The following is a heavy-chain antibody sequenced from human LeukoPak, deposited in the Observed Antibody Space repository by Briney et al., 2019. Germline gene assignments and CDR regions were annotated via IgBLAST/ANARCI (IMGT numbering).Heavy chain of an antibody. D-gene: IGHD7-27*01. V-gene: IGHV3-15*01. Sequence: GGSLRLSCAGSGFTFSDYYMSCVRQAPGEGLEWLGRIKSKVHGETIDYAAPVKGRFTISRDDSKNTLYLEMNSLKTEDTAVYYCTTVWGGDWGQGTLVTVSS. CDR1: GFTFSDYY. CDR3: TTVWGGD. J-gene: IGHJ1*01. CDR2: IKSKVHGETI.